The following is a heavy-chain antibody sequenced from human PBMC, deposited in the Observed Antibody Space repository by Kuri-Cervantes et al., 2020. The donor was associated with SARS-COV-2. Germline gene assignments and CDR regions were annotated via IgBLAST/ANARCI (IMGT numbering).Heavy chain of an antibody. D-gene: IGHD3-10*01. V-gene: IGHV1-2*04. CDR2: INPNGGGT. Sequence: ASVKVSCKASGYTFTGYYMHWVRQAPGQGLEWMGWINPNGGGTNYAQKFQGWVTMTRDTSISTAYMELSRLRSDDTAVYYCARASVRGIIITYHSYGMDVWGQGTTVTVSS. CDR3: ARASVRGIIITYHSYGMDV. J-gene: IGHJ6*02. CDR1: GYTFTGYY.